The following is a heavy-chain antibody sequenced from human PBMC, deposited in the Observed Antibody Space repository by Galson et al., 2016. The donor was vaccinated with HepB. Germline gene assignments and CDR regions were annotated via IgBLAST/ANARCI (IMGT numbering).Heavy chain of an antibody. CDR2: IIPILGIA. V-gene: IGHV1-69*04. CDR1: GGTFSSYA. CDR3: ARQKAVFALYYFDY. J-gene: IGHJ4*02. Sequence: SVKVSCKASGGTFSSYAISWVRQAPGQGLEWMGRIIPILGIANYAQKFQGRVTITADKSTSTAYMELSSPRSEDTAVYYCARQKAVFALYYFDYWGQGTLVTVSS.